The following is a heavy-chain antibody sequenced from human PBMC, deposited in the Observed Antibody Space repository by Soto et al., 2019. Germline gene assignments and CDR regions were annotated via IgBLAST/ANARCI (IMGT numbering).Heavy chain of an antibody. V-gene: IGHV1-18*01. Sequence: QVHLVQSGAEVKKPGASVKVSCKASGYTFTGYGITWVRQAPGQGLEWMGWISAHNGNTDYAQKLQGRVIVTRDTSTSTAYMELRSLRSDDTAVYYCASGRYGDYWGQGALVTVSS. CDR2: ISAHNGNT. J-gene: IGHJ4*02. D-gene: IGHD1-26*01. CDR1: GYTFTGYG. CDR3: ASGRYGDY.